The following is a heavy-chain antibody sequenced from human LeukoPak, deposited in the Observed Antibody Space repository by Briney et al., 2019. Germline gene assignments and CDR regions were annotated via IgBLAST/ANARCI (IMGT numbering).Heavy chain of an antibody. D-gene: IGHD1-26*01. CDR1: GFTFSRYW. V-gene: IGHV3-74*01. Sequence: PGGSLRLSCAASGFTFSRYWMYWVRQAPGKGLVYVSRIKSDGSTTNYAGSVKGRFTISRDNAKNTLYLQMNSLRDEDTAVYYWASELVVGYWGLGTLVTVSS. J-gene: IGHJ4*02. CDR3: ASELVVGY. CDR2: IKSDGSTT.